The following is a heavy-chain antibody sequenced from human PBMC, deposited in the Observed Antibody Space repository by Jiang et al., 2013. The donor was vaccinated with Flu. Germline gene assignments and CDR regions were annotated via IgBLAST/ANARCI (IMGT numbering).Heavy chain of an antibody. J-gene: IGHJ4*02. Sequence: GGSLRLSCVASGFSFNYYAMYWVRQAPGEGLQWLASIWYDGSNKNYADSVKGRFTISRDNSKNTLYLQINSLRAEDTAVYYCATLRGSSYDTYLMDFWGQGTLVTVSS. V-gene: IGHV3-30*02. D-gene: IGHD3-9*01. CDR2: IWYDGSNK. CDR1: GFSFNYYA. CDR3: ATLRGSSYDTYLMDF.